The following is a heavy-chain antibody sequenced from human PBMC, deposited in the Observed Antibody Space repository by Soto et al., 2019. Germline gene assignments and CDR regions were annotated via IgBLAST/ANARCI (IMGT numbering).Heavy chain of an antibody. CDR2: MNPNSGNT. J-gene: IGHJ6*02. CDR3: AREPAATLYYYGMDV. Sequence: AAVKVSCKASGYTFTSYDINWVRQATGQGLEWMGWMNPNSGNTGYAQKFQGRVTMTRNTSISTAYMELSSLRSEDTAVYYCAREPAATLYYYGMDVWGQGTTVTVSS. CDR1: GYTFTSYD. D-gene: IGHD2-15*01. V-gene: IGHV1-8*01.